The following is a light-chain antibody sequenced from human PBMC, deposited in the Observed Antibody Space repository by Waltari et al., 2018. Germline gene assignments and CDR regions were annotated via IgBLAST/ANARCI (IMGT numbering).Light chain of an antibody. CDR1: GSEIDIYNL. CDR2: EGD. CDR3: CSYAGGTTFL. Sequence: QSALTQPASVSGSLGQSITIPCPGSGSEIDIYNLVSWYQQYPGKAPKLIIYEGDERPSGGSDRFSGSKSGNTASLTISGLQADDEAEYHCCSYAGGTTFLFGGGTKVTVL. V-gene: IGLV2-23*03. J-gene: IGLJ2*01.